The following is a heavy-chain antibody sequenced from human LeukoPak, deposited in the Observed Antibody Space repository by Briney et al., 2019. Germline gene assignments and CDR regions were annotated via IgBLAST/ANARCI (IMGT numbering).Heavy chain of an antibody. V-gene: IGHV7-4-1*02. D-gene: IGHD6-6*01. Sequence: ASVKVSCKASGGTFSSYAISWVRQAPGQGLEWMGWINTNTGNPTYAQGFTGRFVFSLDTSVSTAYLQISSLKAEDTAAYYCARDSIAARSYYYYYMDVWGKGTTVTVSS. CDR2: INTNTGNP. J-gene: IGHJ6*03. CDR3: ARDSIAARSYYYYYMDV. CDR1: GGTFSSYA.